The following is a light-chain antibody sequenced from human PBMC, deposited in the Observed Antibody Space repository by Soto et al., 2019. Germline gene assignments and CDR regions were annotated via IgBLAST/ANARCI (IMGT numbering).Light chain of an antibody. CDR1: QDISNY. V-gene: IGKV1-33*01. CDR2: DAS. CDR3: QQYDNLPLT. J-gene: IGKJ4*01. Sequence: DIQMTQSPSSLSASGGDRDTITCQASQDISNYLNWYQQKPGKAPKLLIYDASNLETGVPSRFSGSGSGTDFTFTISSLQPEDIATYYCQQYDNLPLTFGGGTKVDI.